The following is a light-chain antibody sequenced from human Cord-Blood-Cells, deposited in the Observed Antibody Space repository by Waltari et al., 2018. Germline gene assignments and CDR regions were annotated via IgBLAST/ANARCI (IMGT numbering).Light chain of an antibody. CDR3: SSYTSSSTLNYV. CDR1: SSDGGGYNY. CDR2: DVS. V-gene: IGLV2-14*03. J-gene: IGLJ1*01. Sequence: QSALTQPASVSGSPGQSITISCTGTSSDGGGYNYVSWYHQHPGKAPKHMIYDVSNRPSGVSNRFSGSKSGNTASLTISGLQAEDEADYYCSSYTSSSTLNYVFGTGTKVTVL.